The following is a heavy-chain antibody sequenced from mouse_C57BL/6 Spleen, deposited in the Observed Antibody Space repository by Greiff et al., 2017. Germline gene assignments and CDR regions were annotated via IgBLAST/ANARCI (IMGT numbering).Heavy chain of an antibody. J-gene: IGHJ3*01. CDR2: IYPGSGNT. CDR1: GYTFTDYY. V-gene: IGHV1-76*01. D-gene: IGHD2-4*01. Sequence: QVQLQQSGAELVRPGASVKLSCKASGYTFTDYYINWVKKRPGQGLEWIARIYPGSGNTYYNEKFKGKATLTAEQSSSTAYMQLSSLTSEDSAVYFCARGYYDYDGSFAYWGQGTLVTVSA. CDR3: ARGYYDYDGSFAY.